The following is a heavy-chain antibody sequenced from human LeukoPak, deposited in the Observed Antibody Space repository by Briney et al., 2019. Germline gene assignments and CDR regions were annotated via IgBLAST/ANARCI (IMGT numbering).Heavy chain of an antibody. CDR1: GGSISSYY. CDR3: ARDDTMVRGVFDY. CDR2: VYYSGTT. V-gene: IGHV4-59*01. D-gene: IGHD3-10*01. Sequence: TSETLSLTCTVSGGSISSYYWSWIRQPPGKGLEWIGYVYYSGTTNYNPSLKSRITISVDTSKDQFSLKLSSVTAADTAVYYCARDDTMVRGVFDYWGQGTLVTVSS. J-gene: IGHJ4*02.